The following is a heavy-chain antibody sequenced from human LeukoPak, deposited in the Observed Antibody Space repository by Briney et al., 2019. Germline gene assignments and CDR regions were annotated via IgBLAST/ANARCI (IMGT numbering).Heavy chain of an antibody. CDR1: GGSFSGYY. Sequence: SETLSVTCAVYGGSFSGYYWSWIRQPPGKGLEWIGEINHSGSTNYNPSPKSRVTISVDTSKNQFSLKLSTVTAADTAVYYCARGRGYDYVWGSYRSRYFDYWGQGTLVTVSS. CDR3: ARGRGYDYVWGSYRSRYFDY. D-gene: IGHD3-16*02. V-gene: IGHV4-34*01. J-gene: IGHJ4*02. CDR2: INHSGST.